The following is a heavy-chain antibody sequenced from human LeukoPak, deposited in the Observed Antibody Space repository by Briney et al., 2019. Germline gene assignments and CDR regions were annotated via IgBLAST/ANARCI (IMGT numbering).Heavy chain of an antibody. CDR1: GFTFNNFA. J-gene: IGHJ4*02. D-gene: IGHD6-19*01. V-gene: IGHV3-23*01. CDR2: ISGSAGST. CDR3: AKGSVAATYKFDC. Sequence: SGGSLRLSCAASGFTFNNFAMSWVRQAPGTGLEWVSAISGSAGSTYYADSVKGRFTISRDNSKNTLYLQMDSLGAEDTAVYFCAKGSVAATYKFDCWGQGTLVTVSS.